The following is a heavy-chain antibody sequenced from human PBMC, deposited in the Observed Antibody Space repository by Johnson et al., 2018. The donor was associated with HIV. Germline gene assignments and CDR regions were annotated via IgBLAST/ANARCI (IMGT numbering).Heavy chain of an antibody. CDR2: ISYDGSNK. Sequence: QMQLVESGGGLVQPGRSLRLSCAASGFTFSSYAMHWVRQAPGKGLEWVAVISYDGSNKYYADSVKGRFTISRDNSKNTLYLQMNSLRAEDTAVYYCATSHGSHGAFDIWGQGTMVTVSS. V-gene: IGHV3-30*04. D-gene: IGHD1-26*01. CDR1: GFTFSSYA. J-gene: IGHJ3*02. CDR3: ATSHGSHGAFDI.